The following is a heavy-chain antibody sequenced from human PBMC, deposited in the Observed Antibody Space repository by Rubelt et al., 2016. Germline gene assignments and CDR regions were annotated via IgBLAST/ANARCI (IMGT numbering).Heavy chain of an antibody. V-gene: IGHV4-34*01. D-gene: IGHD4-17*01. J-gene: IGHJ4*02. CDR3: ARGDPDRGSRTVTLDY. Sequence: QVQLQQWGAGLLKPSETLSLTCAVYGGSFSGYYWSWIRQPPGKGLEWIGEINHSGSTNYNPSLKSRVTMSVDTSKNQFSLKLSSVTAADTAVYYCARGDPDRGSRTVTLDYWGQGTLVTVSS. CDR1: GGSFSGYY. CDR2: INHSGST.